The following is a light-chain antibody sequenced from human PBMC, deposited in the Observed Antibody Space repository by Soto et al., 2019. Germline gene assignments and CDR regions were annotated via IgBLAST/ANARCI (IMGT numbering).Light chain of an antibody. CDR1: QMVSSN. Sequence: EIVMTQSPSTLSVSPGEGATLSFMASQMVSSNLAWYQQKPGQAPRLLIYGASTRATGIPARFSGSGSGTEFTLTISSLQSEDFAVYYCQQYNNWPPEWKFGQGTKVDIK. CDR3: QQYNNWPPEWK. J-gene: IGKJ1*01. CDR2: GAS. V-gene: IGKV3-15*01.